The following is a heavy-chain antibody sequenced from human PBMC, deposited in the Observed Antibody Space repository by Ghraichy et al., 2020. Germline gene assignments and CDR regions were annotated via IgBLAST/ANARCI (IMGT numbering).Heavy chain of an antibody. CDR3: TTPVVVVAATPEGIDY. J-gene: IGHJ4*02. Sequence: GGFLRLSCAASGFTFSNAWMSWVRQAPGKGLEWVGRIKSKTDGGTTDYAAPVKGRFTISRDDSKNTLYLQMNSLKTEDTAVYYCTTPVVVVAATPEGIDYWGQGTLVTVSS. V-gene: IGHV3-15*01. CDR2: IKSKTDGGTT. D-gene: IGHD2-15*01. CDR1: GFTFSNAW.